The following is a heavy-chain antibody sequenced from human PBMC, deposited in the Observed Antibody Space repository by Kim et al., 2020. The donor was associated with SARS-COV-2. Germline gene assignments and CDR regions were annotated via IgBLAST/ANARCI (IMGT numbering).Heavy chain of an antibody. CDR2: IYYSGST. CDR1: GGSISSGGYY. CDR3: ARGDYGDYVGAFDI. Sequence: SETLSLTCTVSGGSISSGGYYWSWIRQHPGKGLEWIGYIYYSGSTYYNPSLKSRVTISVDTSKNQFSLKLSSVTAADTAVYYCARGDYGDYVGAFDIWGQGTMVTVSS. V-gene: IGHV4-31*03. J-gene: IGHJ3*02. D-gene: IGHD4-17*01.